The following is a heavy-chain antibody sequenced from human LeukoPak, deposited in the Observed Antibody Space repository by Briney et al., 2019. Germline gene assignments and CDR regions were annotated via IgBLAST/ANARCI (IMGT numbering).Heavy chain of an antibody. CDR1: GFTFSSYS. D-gene: IGHD1-26*01. Sequence: GGSLRLSCAASGFTFSSYSMNWVRQAPGKGLEWVSSISSSSSYIYYADSVKGRFTISRDNAKNSLYLQMNSLRAEDTAVYYCARDLSGSYQEFDYWGQGTLVTVSS. CDR3: ARDLSGSYQEFDY. J-gene: IGHJ4*02. CDR2: ISSSSSYI. V-gene: IGHV3-21*01.